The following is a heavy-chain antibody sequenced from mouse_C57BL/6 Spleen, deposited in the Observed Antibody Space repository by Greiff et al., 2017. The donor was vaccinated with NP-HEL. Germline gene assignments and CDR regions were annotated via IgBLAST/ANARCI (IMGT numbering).Heavy chain of an antibody. J-gene: IGHJ2*01. CDR2: IHPNSGST. CDR3: ARGTITTVVAGFDY. V-gene: IGHV1-64*01. Sequence: VQLQQPGAELVKPGASVKLSCKASGYTFTSYWMHWVKQRPGQGLEWIGMIHPNSGSTNYNEKFKSKATLTVDKSSSTAYMQLSSLTSEDSAVYYCARGTITTVVAGFDYWGQGTTHTVSS. CDR1: GYTFTSYW. D-gene: IGHD1-1*01.